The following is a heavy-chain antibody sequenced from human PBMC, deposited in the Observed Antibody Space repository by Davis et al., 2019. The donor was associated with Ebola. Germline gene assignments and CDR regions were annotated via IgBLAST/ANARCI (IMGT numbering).Heavy chain of an antibody. CDR1: GFSLSTSGEG. J-gene: IGHJ5*02. V-gene: IGHV2-5*01. CDR3: AHRLVLRDLTDFWNGYPGKNYFDL. D-gene: IGHD3-3*01. CDR2: IYWNDDK. Sequence: SGPTLVKPTQTLTLTCTFSGFSLSTSGEGVGWFRQPPGKALEWLALIYWNDDKHYSPSLRSRLSITKDTSKNQVVLSMTNMDPVDTATYSCAHRLVLRDLTDFWNGYPGKNYFDLWGQGTLVIVSS.